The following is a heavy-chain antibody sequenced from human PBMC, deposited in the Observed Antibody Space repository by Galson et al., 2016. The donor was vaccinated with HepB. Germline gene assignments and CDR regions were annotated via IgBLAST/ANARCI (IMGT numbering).Heavy chain of an antibody. CDR3: ARGGGVRKLDPYYFDY. V-gene: IGHV3-30*04. CDR1: GFTFSPYA. J-gene: IGHJ4*02. Sequence: SLRLSCAASGFTFSPYAMHWVRQAPGKGLEWAAVISFDGNNKYYADSVKGRFTISRDNSKNTLYLQMNSLRPEDTAVYYGARGGGVRKLDPYYFDYWGQGTLVTVSS. D-gene: IGHD3-3*01. CDR2: ISFDGNNK.